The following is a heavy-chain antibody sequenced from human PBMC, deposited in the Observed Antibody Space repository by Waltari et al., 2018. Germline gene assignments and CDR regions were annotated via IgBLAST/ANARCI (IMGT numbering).Heavy chain of an antibody. D-gene: IGHD6-19*01. V-gene: IGHV1-69*05. J-gene: IGHJ3*02. CDR1: GGTFSSYA. Sequence: QVQLVQSGAEVKKPGSSVKVSCKASGGTFSSYAISWVRQAPGQGLEWMGGIIPICGTANYAQKFQGRGTITTDESTSTAYMELSSLRSEDTAGYCCARGRGSSGWIDAFDIWGQGTMVTVSS. CDR3: ARGRGSSGWIDAFDI. CDR2: IIPICGTA.